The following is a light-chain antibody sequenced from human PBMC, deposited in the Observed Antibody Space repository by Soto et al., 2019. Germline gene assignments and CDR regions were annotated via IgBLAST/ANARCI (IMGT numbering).Light chain of an antibody. J-gene: IGKJ1*01. CDR3: QHYNNWPPAWT. V-gene: IGKV3-15*01. CDR2: GAS. Sequence: EILMTQSPATLSVSTGERATLSFRASQSVRNNLAWYQQKPGQAPRLLIYGASTRATGIPARFSGSGSGTECTLTISSLQSEDFALYYCQHYNNWPPAWTFGQGTKVDI. CDR1: QSVRNN.